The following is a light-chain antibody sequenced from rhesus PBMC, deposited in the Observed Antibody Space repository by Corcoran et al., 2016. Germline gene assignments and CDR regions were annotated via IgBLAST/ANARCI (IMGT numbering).Light chain of an antibody. Sequence: DIVMTQTPLSLPVTPGELASISRRSSQSLLDSEDGNTYLEWYLQKPGKHPQHLLYEVSNRAPGVPHRVSGDGSETDFTLKISRVEAEDIGLYYCMQGIEYPPTFGRETKVELK. J-gene: IGKJ4*01. CDR2: EVS. CDR1: QSLLDSEDGNTY. V-gene: IGKV2S20*01. CDR3: MQGIEYPPT.